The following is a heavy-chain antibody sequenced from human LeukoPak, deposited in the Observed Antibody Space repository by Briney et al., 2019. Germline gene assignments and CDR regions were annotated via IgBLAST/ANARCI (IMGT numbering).Heavy chain of an antibody. CDR1: GFTLSNYA. CDR2: ISGSGGST. V-gene: IGHV3-23*01. J-gene: IGHJ5*02. Sequence: PGGSLRLSCVASGFTLSNYAMTWVRQAPGKGLEWVSGISGSGGSTYYADSVKGRFTISRDNSKNTLYLQMNSLGAEDTAVYYCAKVAAAIVILGWFDPWGQGTLVTVSS. D-gene: IGHD6-13*01. CDR3: AKVAAAIVILGWFDP.